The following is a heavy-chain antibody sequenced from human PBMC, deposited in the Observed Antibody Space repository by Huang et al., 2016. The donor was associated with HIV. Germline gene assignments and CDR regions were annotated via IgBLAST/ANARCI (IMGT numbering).Heavy chain of an antibody. V-gene: IGHV1-69*01. D-gene: IGHD3-22*01. CDR2: STPPLRTA. CDR1: GGAFRNFA. CDR3: ATVDYYDTSGPQRGYFDN. J-gene: IGHJ4*02. Sequence: QVQLVQSGAEVKKPGSSVKVSSKASGGAFRNFASVWVRPAPRKGLCLMAVSTPPLRTANYAQKFPCRVKIIADESTSTAYMELSSLRSEDTAVYYCATVDYYDTSGPQRGYFDNWGQGTLVTVSS.